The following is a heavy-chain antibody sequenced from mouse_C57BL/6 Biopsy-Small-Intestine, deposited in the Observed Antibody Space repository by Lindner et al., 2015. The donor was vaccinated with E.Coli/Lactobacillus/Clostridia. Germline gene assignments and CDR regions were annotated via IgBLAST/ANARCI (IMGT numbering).Heavy chain of an antibody. CDR2: INPNYGTT. CDR3: ARSGTVVAPYAMDY. V-gene: IGHV1-39*01. D-gene: IGHD1-1*01. Sequence: VQLQESGPELVKPGAPVKISCKASGYSFTDFNMNWVKQSNGKSLEWIGAINPNYGTTSYNQKFKGKATLTVDQSSSTAYMQLNSLTSEDSAVYYCARSGTVVAPYAMDYWGQGTSVTVSS. J-gene: IGHJ4*01. CDR1: GYSFTDFN.